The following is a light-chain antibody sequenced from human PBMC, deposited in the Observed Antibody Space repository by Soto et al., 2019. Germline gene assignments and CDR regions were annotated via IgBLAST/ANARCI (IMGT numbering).Light chain of an antibody. V-gene: IGKV1-39*01. CDR2: AAS. CDR1: QNISTY. Sequence: DIRMTQSPSSLSASVGDRVTITCRASQNISTYLNWYQQKPGKAPNFLIYAASSLQSGVPSRFSGSGSGTDFTLTISSLRPEDFATYFCQQSYSTPYTFGQGTKLEIK. J-gene: IGKJ2*01. CDR3: QQSYSTPYT.